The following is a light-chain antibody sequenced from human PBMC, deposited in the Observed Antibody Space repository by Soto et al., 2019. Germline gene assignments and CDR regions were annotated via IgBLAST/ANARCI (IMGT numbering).Light chain of an antibody. J-gene: IGKJ1*01. Sequence: EIVLTQSPATLSLSPGERATLSCRASQSISSSLAWYQQKPGQAPRLLIYDASTRATGFPARFSGSGSGTDFTLTIGSLEPEEFAVYYCQQRSEWPRTFGQGIKVEI. CDR1: QSISSS. V-gene: IGKV3-11*01. CDR3: QQRSEWPRT. CDR2: DAS.